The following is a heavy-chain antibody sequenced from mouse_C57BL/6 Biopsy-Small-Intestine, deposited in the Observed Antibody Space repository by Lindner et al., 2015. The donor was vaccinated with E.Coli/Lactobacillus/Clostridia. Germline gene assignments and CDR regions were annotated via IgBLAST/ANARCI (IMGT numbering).Heavy chain of an antibody. Sequence: VQLQEVWGGLVKPGGSLKLSCAASGFTFSDFGMHWVRQTPEKGLEWVAYISSGSNTIYYADTMKGRFTISRDNARNTLFLQMTSLRSEDTAMYYCARPYYYAMDYWGQGISVTVSS. V-gene: IGHV5-17*01. CDR1: GFTFSDFG. CDR2: ISSGSNTI. CDR3: ARPYYYAMDY. J-gene: IGHJ4*01.